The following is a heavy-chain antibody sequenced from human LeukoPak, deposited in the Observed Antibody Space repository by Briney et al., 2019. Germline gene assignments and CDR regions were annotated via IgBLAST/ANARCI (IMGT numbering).Heavy chain of an antibody. D-gene: IGHD5-12*01. J-gene: IGHJ4*02. CDR3: ARSGSPDY. CDR1: GFTFSSYA. CDR2: ISYDGSNK. V-gene: IGHV3-30-3*01. Sequence: PGGSLRLSCAASGFTFSSYAMHWVRQAPGKGLEWVAVISYDGSNKYYADSVKGRFTISRDNSKNTRYLQMNSLRAEDTAVYYCARSGSPDYWGQGTLVTVSS.